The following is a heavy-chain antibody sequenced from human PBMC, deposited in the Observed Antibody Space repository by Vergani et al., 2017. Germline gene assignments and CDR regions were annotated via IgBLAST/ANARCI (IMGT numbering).Heavy chain of an antibody. Sequence: QVQLVQSGSEVRKPGASVKVSCQVSGYSLTDLTIHWVRQAPGKGLEWMGGFDPEHGEVTFAHHIQGRVTMTEDRSTDTAYMELSSLRPEDTALYYCAIVTDYDDSSGYYLDYWGQGTLVTVSS. V-gene: IGHV1-24*01. D-gene: IGHD3-22*01. CDR3: AIVTDYDDSSGYYLDY. CDR1: GYSLTDLT. J-gene: IGHJ4*02. CDR2: FDPEHGEV.